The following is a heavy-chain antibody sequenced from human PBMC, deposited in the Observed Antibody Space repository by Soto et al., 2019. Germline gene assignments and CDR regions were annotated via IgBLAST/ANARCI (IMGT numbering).Heavy chain of an antibody. J-gene: IGHJ4*02. CDR3: ARGGPPNCSSTSCYWALDY. CDR2: IIPIFGTA. V-gene: IGHV1-69*13. CDR1: GGTFSSYA. Sequence: SVKVSCKASGGTFSSYAISWARQAPGQGLEWMGGIIPIFGTANYAQKFQGRVTITADESTSTAYMELSSLRSEDTAVYYCARGGPPNCSSTSCYWALDYWGQGTLVTVSS. D-gene: IGHD2-2*01.